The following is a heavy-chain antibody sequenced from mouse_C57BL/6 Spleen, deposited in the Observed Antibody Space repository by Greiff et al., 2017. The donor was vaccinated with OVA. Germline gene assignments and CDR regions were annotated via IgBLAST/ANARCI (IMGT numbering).Heavy chain of an antibody. CDR2: IWRGGST. V-gene: IGHV2-2*01. CDR1: GFSLTSYG. D-gene: IGHD2-1*01. CDR3: ARNGNYDAMDY. Sequence: QVQLQQSGPGLVQPSQSLSITCTVSGFSLTSYGVHWVRQSPGKGLEWLGVIWRGGSTDYNAAFISRLSISKDNSKSQVFFKMNSLQADDTAIYYCARNGNYDAMDYWGQGTSVTVSS. J-gene: IGHJ4*01.